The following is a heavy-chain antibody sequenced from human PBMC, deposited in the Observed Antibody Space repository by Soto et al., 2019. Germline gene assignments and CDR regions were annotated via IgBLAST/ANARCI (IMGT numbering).Heavy chain of an antibody. CDR2: MSYSGST. CDR1: GGSISTGSYY. J-gene: IGHJ4*02. Sequence: QLQLQESGPGLVKPSETLSLTCTVSGGSISTGSYYWCWIRQPPGKGLEWIGSMSYSGSTYYNPSLKSRVAISVDTSKNQFYLKLRSVTATDTAVYFCARLQPERRFPTPVDYWGQGTLVTVSS. D-gene: IGHD1-1*01. V-gene: IGHV4-39*01. CDR3: ARLQPERRFPTPVDY.